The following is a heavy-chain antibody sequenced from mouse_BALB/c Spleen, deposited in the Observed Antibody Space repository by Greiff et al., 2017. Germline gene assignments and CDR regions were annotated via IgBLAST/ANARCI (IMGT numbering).Heavy chain of an antibody. CDR3: ARWDYYGSSYDAMDY. Sequence: EVQGVESGGDLVKPGGSLKLSCAASGFTFSSYGMSWVRQTPDKRLEWVATISSGGSYTYYPDSVKGRFTISRDNAKNTLYLQMSSLKSEDTAMYYCARWDYYGSSYDAMDYWGQGTSVTVSS. V-gene: IGHV5-6*01. D-gene: IGHD1-1*01. CDR2: ISSGGSYT. J-gene: IGHJ4*01. CDR1: GFTFSSYG.